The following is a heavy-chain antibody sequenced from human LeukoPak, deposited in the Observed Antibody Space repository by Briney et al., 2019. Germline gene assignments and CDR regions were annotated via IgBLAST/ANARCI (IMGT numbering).Heavy chain of an antibody. CDR3: ARGDHVRIYAESSFDI. CDR2: INPSGGNT. Sequence: ASVKVSCKASGYTFTSYYMHWVRQAPGQGLEWMGIINPSGGNTNYAQKFQGRVTMTRDTSTSTVYMELSSLRSEDTAVYYCARGDHVRIYAESSFDIWGQGTMVTVSS. J-gene: IGHJ3*02. D-gene: IGHD5/OR15-5a*01. V-gene: IGHV1-46*01. CDR1: GYTFTSYY.